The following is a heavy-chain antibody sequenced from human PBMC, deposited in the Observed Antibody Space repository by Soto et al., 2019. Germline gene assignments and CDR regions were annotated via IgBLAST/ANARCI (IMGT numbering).Heavy chain of an antibody. CDR2: ISYDGTKI. V-gene: IGHV3-30*18. CDR3: AKEQTPHYYDSRGYPGPFDY. CDR1: GFTFSNYG. D-gene: IGHD3-22*01. Sequence: GGSLRLSCAASGFTFSNYGMNWVRQAPGKGLEWVTVISYDGTKISYADSVKGRFTISRDNSRDTLYLQMNNLRAEDTAVYYCAKEQTPHYYDSRGYPGPFDYWGQGMQVTVSS. J-gene: IGHJ4*02.